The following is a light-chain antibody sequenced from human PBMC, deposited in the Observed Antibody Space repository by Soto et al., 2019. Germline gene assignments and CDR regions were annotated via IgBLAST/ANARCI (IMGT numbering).Light chain of an antibody. CDR1: SSNIGAGYD. V-gene: IGLV1-40*01. J-gene: IGLJ2*01. CDR3: QSYDSSLSGSSVV. CDR2: DNN. Sequence: QSVLTQPPSVSGAPGQRVTISCTGSSSNIGAGYDVHWYQQLPGTAPKLLIYDNNNRPSGVPDRFSGSKSGTSASLAITGLQAEDEADYYCQSYDSSLSGSSVVFGGGTQLTVL.